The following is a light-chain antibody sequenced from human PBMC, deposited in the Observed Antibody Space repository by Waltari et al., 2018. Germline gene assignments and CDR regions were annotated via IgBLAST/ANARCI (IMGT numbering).Light chain of an antibody. CDR1: QAIRNY. CDR2: AAS. J-gene: IGKJ4*01. CDR3: QQYYSFPLT. Sequence: DIQMTQSPSSVSASVGDRVTLTCRASQAIRNYLAWFQQKPGSAPKPLIYAASSLQSGVPSRFSGSGSGTDFTLTISSLQPEDFASYYCQQYYSFPLTFGGGTKVEIK. V-gene: IGKV1-16*01.